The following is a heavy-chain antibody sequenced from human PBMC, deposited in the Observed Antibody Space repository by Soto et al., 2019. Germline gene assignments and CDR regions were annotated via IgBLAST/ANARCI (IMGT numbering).Heavy chain of an antibody. CDR2: VGTANDNT. CDR1: GYTFTAYG. D-gene: IGHD3-22*01. Sequence: QVQMVQSGPEVKMPGASVKVSCKTSGYTFTAYGLAWLRQAPGQRPEWMGWVGTANDNTNYAEKFQGRVTMATDTSTATTYMELRCLRSDDTAVYYCARELNTDSSAYYSLAYWGQGTLVTVSS. V-gene: IGHV1-18*01. CDR3: ARELNTDSSAYYSLAY. J-gene: IGHJ4*02.